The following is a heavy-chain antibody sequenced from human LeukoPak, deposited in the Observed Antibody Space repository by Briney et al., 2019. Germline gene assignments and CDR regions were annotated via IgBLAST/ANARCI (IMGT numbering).Heavy chain of an antibody. CDR1: GFTFSSYA. CDR2: ISGSGGST. Sequence: GGSLRLSCAASGFTFSSYAMSWVRQAPGKGLEWVSAISGSGGSTYYADSVKGRFTISRDNSKNTLYLQMNSLRAEDTAVYYCAKDYYYDSSGYYWGNWFDPWGQGTLVTVSS. J-gene: IGHJ5*02. V-gene: IGHV3-23*01. D-gene: IGHD3-22*01. CDR3: AKDYYYDSSGYYWGNWFDP.